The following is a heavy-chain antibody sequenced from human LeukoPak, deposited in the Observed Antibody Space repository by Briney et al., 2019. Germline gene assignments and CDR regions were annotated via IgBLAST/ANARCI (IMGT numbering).Heavy chain of an antibody. CDR3: AKSLDYGGNRARLDF. J-gene: IGHJ4*02. CDR1: GFTFINYG. Sequence: GGSLRLSCAASGFTFINYGMHWVRQAPGKGLEWVAFIQYSGNNKYYADSVKGRFTVSRDNSKNTLYLQMNSLRVDDTAVYYCAKSLDYGGNRARLDFWGQGTLVTVSS. CDR2: IQYSGNNK. D-gene: IGHD4-23*01. V-gene: IGHV3-30*02.